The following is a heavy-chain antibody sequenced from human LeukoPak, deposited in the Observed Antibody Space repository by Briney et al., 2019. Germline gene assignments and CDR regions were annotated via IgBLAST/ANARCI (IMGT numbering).Heavy chain of an antibody. V-gene: IGHV3-30*04. J-gene: IGHJ4*02. CDR3: SGFPDY. D-gene: IGHD3-10*01. CDR2: ISYDGSNK. Sequence: GGSLRLSCAASGFTFSSYAMHWVRQAPGKGLEWVAVISYDGSNKYYADFVKGRFTISRDNSKNTLYLQMNSLRAEDTAVYYCSGFPDYWGQGTLVTVSS. CDR1: GFTFSSYA.